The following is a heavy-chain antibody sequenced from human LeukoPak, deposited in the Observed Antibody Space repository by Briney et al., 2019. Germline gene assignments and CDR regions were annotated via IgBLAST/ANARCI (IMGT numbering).Heavy chain of an antibody. CDR3: ARGDYDYYYYMDV. J-gene: IGHJ6*03. D-gene: IGHD2-21*02. CDR1: GFTFSDYY. V-gene: IGHV3-11*04. Sequence: PGGSLRLSCAASGFTFSDYYMSWIRQAPGKGLEWVSYISSSGSTIYYADSVEGRFTISRDNAKNSLYLQMNSLGAEDTAVYYCARGDYDYYYYMDVWGKGTTVTVSS. CDR2: ISSSGSTI.